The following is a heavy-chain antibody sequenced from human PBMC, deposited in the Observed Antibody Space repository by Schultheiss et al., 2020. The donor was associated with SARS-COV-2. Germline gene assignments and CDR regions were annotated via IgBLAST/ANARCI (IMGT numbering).Heavy chain of an antibody. Sequence: GGSLRLSCAASGFTFDDYAMHWVRQAPGKGLEWVSSISSSSSYIYYADSVKGRFTISRDNAKNTLYLQMNSLRAEDTAVYYCARDLVYYYDSSGYGNWFDPWGQGTLVTVSS. V-gene: IGHV3-21*01. D-gene: IGHD3-22*01. CDR3: ARDLVYYYDSSGYGNWFDP. CDR2: ISSSSSYI. J-gene: IGHJ5*02. CDR1: GFTFDDYA.